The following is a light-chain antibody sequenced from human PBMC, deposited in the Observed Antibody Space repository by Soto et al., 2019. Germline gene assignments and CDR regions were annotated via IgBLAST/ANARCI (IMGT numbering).Light chain of an antibody. CDR1: QTIGSH. Sequence: IQVTQSPSSLSASVGDRVTITCRASQTIGSHLNWYQQKPGTAPKLLIYGASSLQRGVPSRFSGFGSGTDFTLTISTLRPEDFATYYCLHTHSLPVAFGGGTKVDIK. J-gene: IGKJ4*01. CDR3: LHTHSLPVA. CDR2: GAS. V-gene: IGKV1-39*01.